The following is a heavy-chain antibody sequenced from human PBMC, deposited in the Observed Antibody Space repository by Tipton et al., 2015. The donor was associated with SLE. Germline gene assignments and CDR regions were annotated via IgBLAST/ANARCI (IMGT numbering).Heavy chain of an antibody. CDR1: GGSISSYH. V-gene: IGHV4-4*07. CDR3: ARDLPGPYSGSYYGAFDI. D-gene: IGHD1-26*01. CDR2: IYTSGST. Sequence: LRLSCTVSGGSISSYHWSWIRPPAGKGLEWIGRIYTSGSTNYNPSLKSRVTMSVDTSKNQFSLKLSSVTAADTAVYYCARDLPGPYSGSYYGAFDIWGQGTMVTVSS. J-gene: IGHJ3*02.